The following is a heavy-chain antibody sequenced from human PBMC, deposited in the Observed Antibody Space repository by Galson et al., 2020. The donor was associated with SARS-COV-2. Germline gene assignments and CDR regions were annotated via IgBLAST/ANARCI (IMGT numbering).Heavy chain of an antibody. V-gene: IGHV3-30*18. D-gene: IGHD5-12*01. Sequence: GESLKISCAASRFTFSSYGMHWVRQAPGKGLEWVAVISYDGSNKHYADSVKGRFTISRDNSKNTLYLQMNSLRAEDTAVYYCAKDGRDGYIPDAFDIWGQGTMVTVSS. CDR3: AKDGRDGYIPDAFDI. CDR1: RFTFSSYG. CDR2: ISYDGSNK. J-gene: IGHJ3*02.